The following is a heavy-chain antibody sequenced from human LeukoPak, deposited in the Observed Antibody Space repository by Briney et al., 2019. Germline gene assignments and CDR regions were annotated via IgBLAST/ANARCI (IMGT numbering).Heavy chain of an antibody. CDR1: EYTFTGYY. J-gene: IGHJ3*02. CDR2: INPHSGET. V-gene: IGHV1-2*02. D-gene: IGHD3-10*01. CDR3: ARNLWFGESSDAFDM. Sequence: ASVKVSCKASEYTFTGYYLHWVRQAPGQGLEWMGWINPHSGETDYAQKFQGRVTMTRDTSISTAYMDMSSLRSVDTAVYYCARNLWFGESSDAFDMWGQGTMVTVSS.